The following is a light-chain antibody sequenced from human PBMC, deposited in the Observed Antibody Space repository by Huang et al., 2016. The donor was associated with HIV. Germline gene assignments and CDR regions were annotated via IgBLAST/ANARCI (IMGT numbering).Light chain of an antibody. CDR1: QTINSY. Sequence: DIQMTQPPSSLSASVGDRVTITCRASQTINSYLHWYQQKPGKAPQLLIYAASNLQSGVPSRFSGGGSGTDFTLTISSLQPEDFATYYCQQTYSSPRTFGQGTKVDIK. V-gene: IGKV1-39*01. CDR2: AAS. CDR3: QQTYSSPRT. J-gene: IGKJ1*01.